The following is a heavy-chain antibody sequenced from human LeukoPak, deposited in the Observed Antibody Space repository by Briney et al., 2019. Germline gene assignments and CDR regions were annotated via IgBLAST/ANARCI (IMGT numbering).Heavy chain of an antibody. V-gene: IGHV4-34*01. CDR3: ARGPLAFRRVAGIFS. D-gene: IGHD6-19*01. J-gene: IGHJ5*02. Sequence: PSETLSLTCAVSGGSFNGYSYTWIRQPPGKGLEWIEEIIHSGGTSYNPSLKSRLTISVDTSRKQFSLKLTSVTAADTALYFCARGPLAFRRVAGIFSWGRGTQVTVSS. CDR2: IIHSGGT. CDR1: GGSFNGYS.